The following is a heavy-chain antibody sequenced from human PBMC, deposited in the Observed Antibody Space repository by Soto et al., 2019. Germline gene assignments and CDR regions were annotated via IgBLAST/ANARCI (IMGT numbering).Heavy chain of an antibody. V-gene: IGHV1-46*01. CDR2: INPSGGST. Sequence: ASVKVSCKASGYTFTSYYMHWVRQAPGQGLEWMGIINPSGGSTSYAQKFQGRVTMTRDTSTSTVYMELSSLRSEDTAVYYCARGGSYYGSGSPTPQFDYWGQGTLVTVSS. D-gene: IGHD3-10*01. CDR1: GYTFTSYY. CDR3: ARGGSYYGSGSPTPQFDY. J-gene: IGHJ4*02.